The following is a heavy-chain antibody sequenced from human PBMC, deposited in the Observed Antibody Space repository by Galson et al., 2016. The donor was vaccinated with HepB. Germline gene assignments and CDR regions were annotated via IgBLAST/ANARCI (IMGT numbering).Heavy chain of an antibody. D-gene: IGHD2-21*01. J-gene: IGHJ4*02. CDR2: IRGGDGNK. CDR3: AKLPPHYCAGASCRAY. V-gene: IGHV3-23*01. CDR1: GFAFDNYA. Sequence: SLRLSCAASGFAFDNYAMYWVRQPPGKGLEWVAVIRGGDGNKDYADSVKGRVTISRDNSNNTLYLQMNSLRVEDTAVYYCAKLPPHYCAGASCRAYWGPGSLVTASS.